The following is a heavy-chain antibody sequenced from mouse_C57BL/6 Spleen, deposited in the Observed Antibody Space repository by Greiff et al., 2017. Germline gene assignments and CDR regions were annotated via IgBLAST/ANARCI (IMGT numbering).Heavy chain of an antibody. V-gene: IGHV7-3*01. CDR1: GFTFTDYY. J-gene: IGHJ3*01. D-gene: IGHD4-1*01. Sequence: EVKVVESGGGLVQPGGSLSLSCAASGFTFTDYYMSWVRQPPGKALEWLGFIRNKANGYTTEYSASVKGRFTISRDNSQSILYLQMNALRAEDSATYYCARNWDGFAYWGQGTLVTVSA. CDR3: ARNWDGFAY. CDR2: IRNKANGYTT.